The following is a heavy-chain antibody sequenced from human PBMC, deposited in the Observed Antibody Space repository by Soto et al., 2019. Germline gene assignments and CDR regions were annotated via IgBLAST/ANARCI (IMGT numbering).Heavy chain of an antibody. CDR3: ARGCSSTSCERSWFDP. D-gene: IGHD2-2*01. J-gene: IGHJ5*02. CDR1: GGTFSSYA. CDR2: IIPIFGTA. Sequence: QVQLVQSGAEVKKPGSSVKVSCKASGGTFSSYAISWLRQAPGQGLEWMGGIIPIFGTANYAQKFQGRVTITADKPTSTAYMELSSLRSEDTAVYYCARGCSSTSCERSWFDPWGQGTLVTVSS. V-gene: IGHV1-69*06.